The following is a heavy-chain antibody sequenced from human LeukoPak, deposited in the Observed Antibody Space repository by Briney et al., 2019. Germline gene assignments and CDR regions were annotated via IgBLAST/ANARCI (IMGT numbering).Heavy chain of an antibody. J-gene: IGHJ4*02. CDR2: ISAYNGNT. D-gene: IGHD6-6*01. Sequence: GASVTVSCKASGYTFTSYGISWVRQAPGQGLEWMGWISAYNGNTNYAQKLQGRVTMTTDTSTSTAYVELRSLRSDDTAVYYCARDTLYSSSADFDYWGQGTLVTVSS. CDR3: ARDTLYSSSADFDY. V-gene: IGHV1-18*01. CDR1: GYTFTSYG.